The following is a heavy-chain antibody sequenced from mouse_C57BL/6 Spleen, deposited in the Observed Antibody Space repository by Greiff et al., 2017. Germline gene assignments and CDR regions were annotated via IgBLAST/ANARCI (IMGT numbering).Heavy chain of an antibody. D-gene: IGHD1-1*01. V-gene: IGHV1-69*01. CDR3: ARGYGGSPCYYAMDY. CDR2: IDPSDSYT. Sequence: QVHVKQPGAELVMPGASVKLSCKASGYTFTSYWMHWVKQRPGQGLAWIGEIDPSDSYTNYNQKFKGKSTLTVDKSSSTAYMQLSSLTSEDSSVYYCARGYGGSPCYYAMDYWGQGTSVTVSS. J-gene: IGHJ4*01. CDR1: GYTFTSYW.